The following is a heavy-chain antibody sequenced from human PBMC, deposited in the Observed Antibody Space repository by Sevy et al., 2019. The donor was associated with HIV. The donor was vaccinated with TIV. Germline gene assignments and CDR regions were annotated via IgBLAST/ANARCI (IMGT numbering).Heavy chain of an antibody. V-gene: IGHV1-69*13. Sequence: ASVKVSCKASGGTFSSYAISWVRQAPGQGLAWMGGIIPIFGTANYAQKFQGRVTITADESTSTAYMELSSLRSEDTAVYYCAREDTAMDHFDYWGQGTLVTVSS. J-gene: IGHJ4*02. D-gene: IGHD5-18*01. CDR1: GGTFSSYA. CDR2: IIPIFGTA. CDR3: AREDTAMDHFDY.